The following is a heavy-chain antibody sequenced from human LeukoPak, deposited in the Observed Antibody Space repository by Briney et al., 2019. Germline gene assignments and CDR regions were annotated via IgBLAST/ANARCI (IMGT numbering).Heavy chain of an antibody. J-gene: IGHJ3*02. V-gene: IGHV4-59*12. CDR3: ARDRLSYGHAFDI. CDR1: GDSINNYY. CDR2: IYYSGST. D-gene: IGHD5-18*01. Sequence: PSETLSLTCSVSGDSINNYYWNWIRQPPGKGLEWIGYIYYSGSTRYNPSLQSRVTMSIGTSKNQFSLKLSSVTAADTAVYYCARDRLSYGHAFDIWGQGTMVTVSS.